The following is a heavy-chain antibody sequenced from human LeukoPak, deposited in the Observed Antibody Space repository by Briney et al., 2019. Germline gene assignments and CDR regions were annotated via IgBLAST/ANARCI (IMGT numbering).Heavy chain of an antibody. CDR1: GGSFSGYY. CDR3: ARPSIAAAGITAFDI. D-gene: IGHD6-13*01. J-gene: IGHJ3*02. V-gene: IGHV4-34*01. CDR2: INHSGST. Sequence: PSETLSLTCAVYGGSFSGYYWSWIRQPPGKGLEWIGEINHSGSTNYNPSLKSRVTISVDTSKDQFSLKLSSVTAADTAVYYCARPSIAAAGITAFDIWGQGTMVTVPS.